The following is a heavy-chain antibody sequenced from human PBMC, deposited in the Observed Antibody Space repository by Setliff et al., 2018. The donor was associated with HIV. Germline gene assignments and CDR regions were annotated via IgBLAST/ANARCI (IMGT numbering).Heavy chain of an antibody. J-gene: IGHJ4*02. D-gene: IGHD3-22*01. CDR2: ISSSGGST. CDR1: GFTFYSSA. Sequence: GGSLRLSCAASGFTFYSSAMTWVRQAPGKGLEWVSAISSSGGSTYYADSVKGRFTISRDNAKNSLYLQMNSLRAEDTAVYYCARASRGGYYDSSAYAYWGQGTLVTVSS. V-gene: IGHV3-23*01. CDR3: ARASRGGYYDSSAYAY.